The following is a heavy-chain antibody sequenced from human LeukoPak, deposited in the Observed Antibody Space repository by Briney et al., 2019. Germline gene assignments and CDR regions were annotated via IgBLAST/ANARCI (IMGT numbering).Heavy chain of an antibody. J-gene: IGHJ5*02. Sequence: ASVKVSCKASGYTFTSYGISWVRQAPGQGLEWMGWISAYNGNTNYAPKLQGRVTMTTDTSTSTASMELRSLRSDDTAVYYCARDRSRLFGVVILIGWFVPWGQGTLVTVSS. CDR2: ISAYNGNT. CDR1: GYTFTSYG. D-gene: IGHD3-3*01. CDR3: ARDRSRLFGVVILIGWFVP. V-gene: IGHV1-18*01.